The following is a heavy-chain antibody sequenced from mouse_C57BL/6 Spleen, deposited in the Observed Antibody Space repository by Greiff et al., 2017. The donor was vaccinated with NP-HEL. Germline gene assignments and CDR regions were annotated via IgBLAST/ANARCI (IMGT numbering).Heavy chain of an antibody. CDR1: GFTFSDYG. CDR3: ARPTFYSNYVGY. J-gene: IGHJ2*01. Sequence: DVHLVESGGGLVKPGGSLKLSCAASGFTFSDYGMHWVRQAPEKGLEWVAYISSGSSTIYYADTVKGRFTISRDNAKNTLFLQMTSLRSEDTAMYYCARPTFYSNYVGYWGQGTTLTVSS. CDR2: ISSGSSTI. D-gene: IGHD2-5*01. V-gene: IGHV5-17*01.